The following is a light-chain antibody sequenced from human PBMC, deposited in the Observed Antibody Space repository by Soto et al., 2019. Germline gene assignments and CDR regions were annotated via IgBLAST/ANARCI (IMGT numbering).Light chain of an antibody. V-gene: IGKV3-11*01. CDR2: DAS. Sequence: IAVTQSPTTLSLSPGERATLSCRASQSVSSYLAWYQQKPGQAPRLLIYDASNRATGIPARFSGSGSGTDFTLTISSLEPEDFAAYYCQQRSNWPITFGQGTRLEIK. J-gene: IGKJ5*01. CDR3: QQRSNWPIT. CDR1: QSVSSY.